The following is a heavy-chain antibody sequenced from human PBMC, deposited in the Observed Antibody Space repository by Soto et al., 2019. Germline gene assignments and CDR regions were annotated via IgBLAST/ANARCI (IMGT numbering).Heavy chain of an antibody. J-gene: IGHJ6*03. CDR3: ARGLGRWVAAASPYYMDV. Sequence: TSETLSLTCAVYGGSFSGYYWSWIRQPPGKGLEWIGEINHSGSTNYNPSLKSRVTISVDTSKNQFSLKLSSVTAADTAVFYCARGLGRWVAAASPYYMDVWGKGTTVTVSS. CDR2: INHSGST. V-gene: IGHV4-34*01. CDR1: GGSFSGYY. D-gene: IGHD2-15*01.